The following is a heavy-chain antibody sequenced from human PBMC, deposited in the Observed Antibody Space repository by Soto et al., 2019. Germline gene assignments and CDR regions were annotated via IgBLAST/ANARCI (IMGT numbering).Heavy chain of an antibody. CDR2: IYYSGST. J-gene: IGHJ4*02. V-gene: IGHV4-59*08. D-gene: IGHD3-22*01. CDR1: GGSISSYY. CDR3: ASGSAYYDSSGYTQFDY. Sequence: SETLSLTCTVSGGSISSYYWSWIRQPPGKGLEWIGYIYYSGSTNYNPSLKSRVTISVDTSKNQFSLKLSSVTAADTAVYYCASGSAYYDSSGYTQFDYWGQGTLVTVSS.